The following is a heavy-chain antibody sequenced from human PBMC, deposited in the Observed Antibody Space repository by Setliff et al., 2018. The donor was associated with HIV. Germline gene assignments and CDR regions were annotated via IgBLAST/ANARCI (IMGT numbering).Heavy chain of an antibody. CDR2: IYNSGIT. CDR3: ARGQDGHSVLFDY. CDR1: GASIRNYY. D-gene: IGHD3-10*02. J-gene: IGHJ4*02. Sequence: TSGDPSLTCTVSGASIRNYYWSWVRQPPGKGLEWIGYIYNSGITNYNPSLESRVTISVDTSKNQFSLKVSSVTAADTAVYFCARGQDGHSVLFDYWGQGALVTVSS. V-gene: IGHV4-59*01.